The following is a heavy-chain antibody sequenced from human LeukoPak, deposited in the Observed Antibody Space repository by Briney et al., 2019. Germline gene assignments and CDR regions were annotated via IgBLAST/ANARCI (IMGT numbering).Heavy chain of an antibody. Sequence: SETLSLTCTVSGGSISSYYWSWLRQPPGKGLEWIGYIYYSGSTNYNPSLKSRVTTSVDTSKNQFSLKLSSVTAADTAVYYCARGYYGDYVGDYWGQGTLVTVSS. D-gene: IGHD4-17*01. CDR3: ARGYYGDYVGDY. J-gene: IGHJ4*02. CDR2: IYYSGST. V-gene: IGHV4-59*01. CDR1: GGSISSYY.